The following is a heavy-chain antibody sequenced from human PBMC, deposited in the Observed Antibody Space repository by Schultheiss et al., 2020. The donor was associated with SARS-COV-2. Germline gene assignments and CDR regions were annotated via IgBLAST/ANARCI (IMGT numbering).Heavy chain of an antibody. V-gene: IGHV4-38-2*01. J-gene: IGHJ3*02. CDR2: IYHSGST. Sequence: GSLRLSCAVSGYSISSGYYWGWIRQPPGKGLEWIGSIYHSGSTYYNPSLKSRVTISVDTSKNQFSLKLSSVTAADTAVYYCASDKYCTNGVCYPSSAQTNDAFDIWGQGTMVTVSS. CDR1: GYSISSGYY. CDR3: ASDKYCTNGVCYPSSAQTNDAFDI. D-gene: IGHD2-8*01.